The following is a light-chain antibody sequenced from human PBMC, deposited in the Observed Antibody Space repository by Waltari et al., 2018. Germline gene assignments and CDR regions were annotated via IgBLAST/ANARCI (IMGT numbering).Light chain of an antibody. CDR1: GSTIGNTV. Sequence: QSVLTQPPSESGTPGQWVTISCSGSGSTIGNTVVNCYQQVPGTTPKLLIYRNDQRPSGVPDRISGSKSGTSASLAISGLQSEDEAHYYCAAWDDSLNGRWVFGGGTKLTVL. V-gene: IGLV1-44*01. CDR3: AAWDDSLNGRWV. CDR2: RND. J-gene: IGLJ2*01.